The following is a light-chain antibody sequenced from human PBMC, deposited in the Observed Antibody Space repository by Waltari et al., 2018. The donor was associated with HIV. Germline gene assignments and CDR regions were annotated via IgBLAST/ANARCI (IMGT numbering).Light chain of an antibody. CDR1: SSDVGGYHY. Sequence: QSALTQPASVSGSPGQSITISCTGTSSDVGGYHYVSWYQQHPGKAPKLMIYEASSRPSGVSNRFSGSKSGNTASLTISGLQAEDEADFYCSSYTASNTLVFGGGTKLTVL. V-gene: IGLV2-14*01. J-gene: IGLJ3*02. CDR3: SSYTASNTLV. CDR2: EAS.